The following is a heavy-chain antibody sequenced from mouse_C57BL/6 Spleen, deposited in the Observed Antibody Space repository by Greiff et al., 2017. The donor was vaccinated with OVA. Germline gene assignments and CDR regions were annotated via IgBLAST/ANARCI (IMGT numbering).Heavy chain of an antibody. CDR2: ISSGSSTI. J-gene: IGHJ4*01. D-gene: IGHD2-3*01. Sequence: VQLKESGGGLVKPGGSLKLSCAASGFTFSDYGMHWVRQAPEKGLEWVAYISSGSSTIYYADTVKGRFTISRDNAKNTLFLQMTSLRSEDTAMYYCARGRWLLQDYAMDYWGQGTSVTVSS. CDR3: ARGRWLLQDYAMDY. CDR1: GFTFSDYG. V-gene: IGHV5-17*01.